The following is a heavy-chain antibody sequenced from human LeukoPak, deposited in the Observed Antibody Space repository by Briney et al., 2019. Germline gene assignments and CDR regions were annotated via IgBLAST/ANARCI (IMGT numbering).Heavy chain of an antibody. V-gene: IGHV1-8*01. CDR3: ARGGWITGTTQDY. Sequence: GGSVDVSCKASGYTFTSYDINWVRQATGQGLEWLGWMNPNGGKTGYAQKFQGRVTMTRNTSISTAYMELSGLRSEDTAVYYCARGGWITGTTQDYWGQGTLVTVSS. J-gene: IGHJ4*02. D-gene: IGHD1-20*01. CDR2: MNPNGGKT. CDR1: GYTFTSYD.